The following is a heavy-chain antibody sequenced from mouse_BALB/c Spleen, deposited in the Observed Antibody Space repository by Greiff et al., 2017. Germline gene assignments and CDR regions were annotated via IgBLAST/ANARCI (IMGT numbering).Heavy chain of an antibody. J-gene: IGHJ3*01. CDR3: ARYDRYDGWFAY. V-gene: IGHV5-12-1*01. Sequence: EVKLVESGGGLVKPGGSLKLSCAASGFAFSSYDMSWVRQTPEKRLEWVAYISSGGGSTYYPDTVTGRFTISRDNAKNTLYLQMSSLKSEDTTMYYCARYDRYDGWFAYWGQGTLVTVSA. CDR2: ISSGGGST. CDR1: GFAFSSYD. D-gene: IGHD2-14*01.